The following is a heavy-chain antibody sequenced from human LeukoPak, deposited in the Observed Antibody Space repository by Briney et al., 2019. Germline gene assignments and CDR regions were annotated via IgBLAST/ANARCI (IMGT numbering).Heavy chain of an antibody. V-gene: IGHV3-30*18. CDR1: GFTFSSSA. CDR2: VFSDGTYK. J-gene: IGHJ5*02. CDR3: AKGPLYYYCDNAWFGP. D-gene: IGHD3-22*01. Sequence: GGSLTLSCAASGFTFSSSAMHWVRQAPGKGLEWVAVVFSDGTYKYYADSVKGRFTISRDNSKNMLFLQMNSLRAEDTAVYYCAKGPLYYYCDNAWFGPWGQGTLVAVSS.